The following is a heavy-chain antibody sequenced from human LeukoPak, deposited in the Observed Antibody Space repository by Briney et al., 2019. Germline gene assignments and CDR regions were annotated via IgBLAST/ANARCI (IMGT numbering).Heavy chain of an antibody. V-gene: IGHV1-46*01. CDR1: GYTFTSYY. CDR2: INPSGGST. CDR3: ARDTGQWLQRSGYFDY. Sequence: ASVKVSCKASGYTFTSYYMHWVRQAPGQGLEWMGIINPSGGSTSYAQKFQGRVTMTRGMSTSTVYMELSSLRSEDTAVYYCARDTGQWLQRSGYFDYWGQGTLVTVSS. D-gene: IGHD5-24*01. J-gene: IGHJ4*02.